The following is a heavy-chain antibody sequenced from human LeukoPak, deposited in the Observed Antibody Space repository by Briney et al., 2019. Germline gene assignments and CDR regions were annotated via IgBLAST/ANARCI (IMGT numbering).Heavy chain of an antibody. V-gene: IGHV1-24*01. CDR1: GYTLTKVS. J-gene: IGHJ3*02. CDR3: AAERGLHGFDI. Sequence: ASVKVSCKVSGYTLTKVSIHWVRQVPGKGLEWMGGFNPEDGKIILAQRFQGRVTMTEGTPADTAYMELKSLRSEDTAVYFCAAERGLHGFDIWGQGTLVTVSS. CDR2: FNPEDGKI.